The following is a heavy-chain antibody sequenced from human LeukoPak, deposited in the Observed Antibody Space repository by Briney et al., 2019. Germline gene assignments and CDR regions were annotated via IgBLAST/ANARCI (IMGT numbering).Heavy chain of an antibody. J-gene: IGHJ6*04. CDR3: ARDRITMVRGAILPHLYYGMEV. CDR2: IKQDGSEK. CDR1: GFTFSSYW. Sequence: LAGGSLRLSCAASGFTFSSYWMSWVRQAPGKGLEWVANIKQDGSEKYYVDSVKGRFTISRDNAKNSLYLQMNSLRAEDTAVYYCARDRITMVRGAILPHLYYGMEVWGKGTTVTVSS. D-gene: IGHD3-10*01. V-gene: IGHV3-7*03.